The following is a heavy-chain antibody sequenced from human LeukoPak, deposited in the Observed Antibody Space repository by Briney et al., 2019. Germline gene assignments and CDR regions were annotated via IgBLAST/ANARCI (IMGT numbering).Heavy chain of an antibody. CDR3: ARGLPGAMVSSFDY. D-gene: IGHD5-18*01. V-gene: IGHV3-30-3*01. Sequence: GRSLRLSCAASGFTFSSYAMHWVRQAPGKGLEWVAVISYDGSNKYYADSVKGRFTISRDNSKNTLYLQMNSLRAEDTAVYYCARGLPGAMVSSFDYWGQGTLVTVSS. J-gene: IGHJ4*02. CDR1: GFTFSSYA. CDR2: ISYDGSNK.